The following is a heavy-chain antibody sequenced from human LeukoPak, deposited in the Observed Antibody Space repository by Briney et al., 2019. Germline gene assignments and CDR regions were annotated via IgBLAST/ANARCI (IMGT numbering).Heavy chain of an antibody. CDR2: IKASFHDI. J-gene: IGHJ3*02. Sequence: ASVKGSCKASGYTCIDYYIHGLRQARVQGLERLGFIKASFHDIKYAPKYRSSVALAMDTSISTAYMELRGLRPDDTAVYYCARDYGTTGENAFDIWGKGTMVTASS. CDR1: GYTCIDYY. D-gene: IGHD1-7*01. V-gene: IGHV1-2*02. CDR3: ARDYGTTGENAFDI.